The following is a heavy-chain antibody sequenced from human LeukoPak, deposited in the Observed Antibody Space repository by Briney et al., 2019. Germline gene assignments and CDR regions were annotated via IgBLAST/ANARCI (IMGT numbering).Heavy chain of an antibody. V-gene: IGHV3-23*01. CDR2: ISGSGGST. J-gene: IGHJ4*02. CDR1: GFTFSSYA. Sequence: GGSLRLSCAASGFTFSSYAMSWVRQAPGKGLEWVSAISGSGGSTYYADSVKGRFTISRDNSKNTLYLQMNSLRAEDTAVYYCAKQLLAYCGGDCYFPFDYWGQGTLVTVSS. CDR3: AKQLLAYCGGDCYFPFDY. D-gene: IGHD2-21*01.